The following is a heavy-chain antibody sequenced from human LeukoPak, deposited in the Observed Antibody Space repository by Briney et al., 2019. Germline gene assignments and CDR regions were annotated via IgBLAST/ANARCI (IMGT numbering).Heavy chain of an antibody. J-gene: IGHJ4*02. Sequence: SQTLSLTCTVSGGSISSGSYYWSWIRQPAGKGLEWIGRIYTSGSTNYNPSIESRVTISVDTSKNQFSLKLSSVTAADTAVYYCARDDPLGYWGQGTLVTVSS. CDR1: GGSISSGSYY. V-gene: IGHV4-61*02. CDR2: IYTSGST. CDR3: ARDDPLGY.